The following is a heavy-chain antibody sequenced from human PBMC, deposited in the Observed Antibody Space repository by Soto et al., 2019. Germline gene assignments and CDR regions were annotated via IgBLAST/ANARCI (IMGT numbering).Heavy chain of an antibody. D-gene: IGHD5-12*01. CDR1: GFTVTSNY. J-gene: IGHJ4*02. Sequence: GGSLRLSCAASGFTVTSNYMNWIRQAPGKGLEWVSVIYSGGSTNYADSVKGRFTISRDNSKNTVYLLMNSLRTEDTAVYYCARGSSGYDFPHFDYWGQGTLVTVSS. CDR3: ARGSSGYDFPHFDY. V-gene: IGHV3-53*01. CDR2: IYSGGST.